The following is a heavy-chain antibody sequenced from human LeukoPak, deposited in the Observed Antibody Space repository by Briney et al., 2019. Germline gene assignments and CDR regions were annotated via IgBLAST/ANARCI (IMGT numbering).Heavy chain of an antibody. J-gene: IGHJ4*02. CDR2: IYSGGAT. CDR1: GYIFSEYY. V-gene: IGHV3-53*01. Sequence: PGGSLRLSCAASGYIFSEYYMSWVRQAPGKGLEWVSVIYSGGATYYADSVKGRFTISRDNSKNTLYLQMNSLRADDSAVYYCARDRGYCSGGSCYSGSDYWGQGTLVTVSS. D-gene: IGHD2-15*01. CDR3: ARDRGYCSGGSCYSGSDY.